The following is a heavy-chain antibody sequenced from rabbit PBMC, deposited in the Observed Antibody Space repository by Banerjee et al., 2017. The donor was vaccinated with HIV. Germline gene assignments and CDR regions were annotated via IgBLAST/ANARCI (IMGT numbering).Heavy chain of an antibody. J-gene: IGHJ4*01. CDR3: ARSAGYGGNNGYFKL. CDR2: IYDGDAKT. CDR1: GFSFSSGYQ. V-gene: IGHV1S40*01. Sequence: QSLEESGGDLVKPGASLTLTCKASGFSFSSGYQMSWVRQAPGKGLEWIARIYDGDAKTDYASWAKGRFTTSKTSSTTVTLQMTSLTDADTATYFCARSAGYGGNNGYFKLWGQGTLVTVS. D-gene: IGHD4-2*01.